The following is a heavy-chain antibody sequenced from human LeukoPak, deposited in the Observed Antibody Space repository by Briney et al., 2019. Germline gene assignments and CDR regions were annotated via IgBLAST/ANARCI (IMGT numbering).Heavy chain of an antibody. D-gene: IGHD3-16*01. CDR1: GVRVSSSS. CDR2: ISSSSRYI. J-gene: IGHJ6*02. CDR3: AMITSGGPLDDMDF. V-gene: IGHV3-21*01. Sequence: GGSLTLSCAASGVRVSSSSKNWVRKAPGKGLEWVSSISSSSRYISYADSVKGRFTNSRDNAKRSLYLQMSTLKADDTAVYFCAMITSGGPLDDMDFWGQGTTVTVSS.